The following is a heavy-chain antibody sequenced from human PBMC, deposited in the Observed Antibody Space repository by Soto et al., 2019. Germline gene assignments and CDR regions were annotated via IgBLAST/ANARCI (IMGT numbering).Heavy chain of an antibody. CDR2: VYNSGST. V-gene: IGHV4-59*12. J-gene: IGHJ4*02. Sequence: SETLSLTCTVSGGSISSNYWTWIRQPPGKGLEWIGYVYNSGSTNYNPSLKSRVTISVDRSKNQFSLKLSSVTAADTAVYYCARERGSGYDRTYYFDYWGQGTLVTVSS. D-gene: IGHD5-12*01. CDR3: ARERGSGYDRTYYFDY. CDR1: GGSISSNY.